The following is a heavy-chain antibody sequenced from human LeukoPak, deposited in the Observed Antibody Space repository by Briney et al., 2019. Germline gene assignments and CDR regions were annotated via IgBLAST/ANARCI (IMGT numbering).Heavy chain of an antibody. CDR3: ARHMEMATTGYAFDI. J-gene: IGHJ3*02. CDR2: IYPGDSDT. D-gene: IGHD5-24*01. CDR1: GYSFTSYW. V-gene: IGHV5-51*01. Sequence: GESLKISCKGSGYSFTSYWIGWVRQMPGKGLKWMGIIYPGDSDTRYSPSFQGQVTISADKSISTAYLQWSSLKASDTAMYYCARHMEMATTGYAFDIWGQGTMVTVSS.